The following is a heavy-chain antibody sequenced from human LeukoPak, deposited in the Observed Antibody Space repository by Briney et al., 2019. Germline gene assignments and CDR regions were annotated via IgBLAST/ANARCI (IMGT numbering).Heavy chain of an antibody. CDR1: GGSISSGGYY. CDR2: IYYSGST. V-gene: IGHV4-31*03. Sequence: SETLSLTCTVSGGSISSGGYYWSWIRQHPGTGLEWIGYIYYSGSTYYNPSLKSRVTISVDTSKNQFSLKLSSVTAADTAVYYCVRHQWVPAFDIWGQGTMVTVSS. J-gene: IGHJ3*02. D-gene: IGHD1-26*01. CDR3: VRHQWVPAFDI.